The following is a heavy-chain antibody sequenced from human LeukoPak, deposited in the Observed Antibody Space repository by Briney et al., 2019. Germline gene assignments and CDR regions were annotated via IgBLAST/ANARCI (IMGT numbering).Heavy chain of an antibody. D-gene: IGHD6-19*01. J-gene: IGHJ4*02. CDR2: IYPGDSDT. V-gene: IGHV5-51*01. CDR3: ARRPVAVAGTPLDY. Sequence: GESLKISFQGSGYRFTSYWIGWVRQMPGKGLGWMGIIYPGDSDTRYSPSFQGQVTISADKSISTAYLQWSSLKASDTAMYYCARRPVAVAGTPLDYWGQGTLVTVSS. CDR1: GYRFTSYW.